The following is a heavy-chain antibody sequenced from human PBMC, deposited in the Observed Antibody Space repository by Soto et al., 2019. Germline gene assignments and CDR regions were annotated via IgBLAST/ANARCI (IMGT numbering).Heavy chain of an antibody. Sequence: QVQLQESGPGLLKPSETLSLSCTVSGDSVSSGRFYWIWARQSPGRTLECIGYITYNGITKYSPSRQIRLSIYMARSKHHVSIRLTSVTAADPSLYYSVRDRGNSWSSSFVVDVWGQGNTVSVPS. D-gene: IGHD3-10*01. CDR3: VRDRGNSWSSSFVVDV. J-gene: IGHJ6*02. V-gene: IGHV4-61*01. CDR1: GDSVSSGRFY. CDR2: ITYNGIT.